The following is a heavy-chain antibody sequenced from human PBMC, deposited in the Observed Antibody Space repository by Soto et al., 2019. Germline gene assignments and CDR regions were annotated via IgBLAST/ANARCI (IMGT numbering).Heavy chain of an antibody. D-gene: IGHD1-26*01. V-gene: IGHV3-11*06. Sequence: QMQLVESGGGVVKPGGCLRLSCAASGFNFVDYYMSWVRQAPGKGLEWASFVSSTGSYTKYSDSVGGRFTVSRDNGKNSLHLQLNSLRVEDTAVYYCARLRVGVNWYFDLWGRGTLVTVSS. CDR2: VSSTGSYT. J-gene: IGHJ2*01. CDR1: GFNFVDYY. CDR3: ARLRVGVNWYFDL.